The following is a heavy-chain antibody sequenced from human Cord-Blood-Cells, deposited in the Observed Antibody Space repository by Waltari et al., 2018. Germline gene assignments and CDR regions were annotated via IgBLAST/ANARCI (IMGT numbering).Heavy chain of an antibody. CDR1: GVPSMNHS. V-gene: IGHV3-21*01. D-gene: IGHD3-10*01. Sequence: EVQLVESGGGLVKPGGSLSLSCADSGVPSMNHSMNWVRQAPGKGLEWVSSISSSSSYIYYADSVKGRFTISRDNAKNSLYLQMNSLRAEDTAVYYCARDNPFGAADYWGQGTLVTVSS. CDR3: ARDNPFGAADY. J-gene: IGHJ4*02. CDR2: ISSSSSYI.